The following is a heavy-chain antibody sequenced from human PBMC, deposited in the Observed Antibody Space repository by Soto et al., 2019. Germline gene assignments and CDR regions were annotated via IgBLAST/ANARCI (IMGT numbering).Heavy chain of an antibody. J-gene: IGHJ6*02. Sequence: SVKVSCKASGGTFSSYAISWVRQAPGQGLEWMGGIIPIFGTANYAQKFQGRVTITADESTSTAYMELSSLRSEDTAVYYCARDHPIAAAGITALYYYYGMDVWG. D-gene: IGHD6-13*01. CDR3: ARDHPIAAAGITALYYYYGMDV. V-gene: IGHV1-69*13. CDR1: GGTFSSYA. CDR2: IIPIFGTA.